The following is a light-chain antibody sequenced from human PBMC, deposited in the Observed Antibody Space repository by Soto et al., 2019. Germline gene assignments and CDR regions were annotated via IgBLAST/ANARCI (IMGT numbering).Light chain of an antibody. Sequence: EIVLAQSPATLSLSPGERATLSCRASQSVGSYLAWYQQKPGQAPRLLIYDASTRATGIPARFSGSGSGTDFTLTISSLEPEDFAVYYCQQRTNWPITFGQGTQVDIK. CDR2: DAS. J-gene: IGKJ5*01. V-gene: IGKV3-11*01. CDR1: QSVGSY. CDR3: QQRTNWPIT.